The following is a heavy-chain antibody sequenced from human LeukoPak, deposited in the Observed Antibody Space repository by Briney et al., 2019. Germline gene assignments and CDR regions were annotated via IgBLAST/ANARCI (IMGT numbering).Heavy chain of an antibody. Sequence: GGSLRLSCAASGFTFSSYAMSWVRQAPGKGLEWVSAIGGSGGSTYYADSVKGRFTISRDNSKNTLYLQMNSLRAEDTAVYYCGATPDRISGDYWGQGTLVTVSS. D-gene: IGHD1-26*01. J-gene: IGHJ4*02. CDR3: GATPDRISGDY. CDR2: IGGSGGST. V-gene: IGHV3-23*01. CDR1: GFTFSSYA.